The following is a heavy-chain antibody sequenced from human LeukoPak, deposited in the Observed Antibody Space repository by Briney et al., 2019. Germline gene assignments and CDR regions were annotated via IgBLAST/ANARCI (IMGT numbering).Heavy chain of an antibody. J-gene: IGHJ6*03. CDR3: ARQNGGSWNYYYYMDV. CDR2: INHSGST. V-gene: IGHV4-34*01. D-gene: IGHD1-26*01. CDR1: GGSFSGYY. Sequence: SETLSLTCAVYGGSFSGYYWSWVRQPPGKGLEWIGEINHSGSTNYNPSLKSRVTISVDTSKNQFSLKLSSVTAADTAVYYCARQNGGSWNYYYYMDVWGKGTTVTVSS.